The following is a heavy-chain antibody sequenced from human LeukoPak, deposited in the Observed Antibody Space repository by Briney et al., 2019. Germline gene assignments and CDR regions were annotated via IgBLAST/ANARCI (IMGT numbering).Heavy chain of an antibody. Sequence: PSETLSLTCTVSGGSISSGDYYWSWIRQPPGKGLEWIGYIYYSGSTYYNPSLKSRVTISVDTSKNQFSLKLSSVTAADTAVYYCARESLGYSYGWDWGQGTLVTVSS. V-gene: IGHV4-30-4*01. CDR1: GGSISSGDYY. CDR3: ARESLGYSYGWD. J-gene: IGHJ4*02. D-gene: IGHD5-18*01. CDR2: IYYSGST.